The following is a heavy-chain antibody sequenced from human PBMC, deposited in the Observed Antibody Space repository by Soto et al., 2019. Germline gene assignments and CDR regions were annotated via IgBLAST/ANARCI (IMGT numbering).Heavy chain of an antibody. Sequence: VASVQVSCTASCSTFTGYLMHWVRQAPGQGLEWMGWINTNNGGTSSAQKFQGRVTMTMDTSINTAYMELSSLRSDDTAIYYCARGWEVAVGANYWGHGTRLTVSS. CDR2: INTNNGGT. D-gene: IGHD6-19*01. CDR3: ARGWEVAVGANY. J-gene: IGHJ4*01. CDR1: CSTFTGYL. V-gene: IGHV1-2*02.